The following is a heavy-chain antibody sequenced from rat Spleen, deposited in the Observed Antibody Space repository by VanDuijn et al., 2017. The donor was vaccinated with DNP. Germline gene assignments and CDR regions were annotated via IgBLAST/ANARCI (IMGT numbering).Heavy chain of an antibody. CDR3: TKILDY. CDR2: INPDGDTT. CDR1: GFTFSNSW. J-gene: IGHJ2*01. Sequence: EVQLAETGGGLVQPGGSLKLSCVASGFTFSNSWMYWIRQAPGKGLEWLGSINPDGDTTYYPDSVKGRFTFSRDNAKNTVYLQMNSLRSEDTATYHCTKILDYWGQGVMVTVSS. V-gene: IGHV5-58*01.